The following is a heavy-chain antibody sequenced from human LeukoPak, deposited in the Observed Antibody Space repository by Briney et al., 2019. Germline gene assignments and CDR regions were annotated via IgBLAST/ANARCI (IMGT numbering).Heavy chain of an antibody. CDR2: IRSSSET. CDR1: GFTFSSYA. Sequence: GGSLRLSCAASGFTFSSYAMHWVRQAPGKGLEWVSHIRSSSETFYADSVKGRFTISRDNARNSLYLQMNNLRGEDTAIYYCARDAGNSGYGCDLWGQGTLVTVSS. D-gene: IGHD5-12*01. J-gene: IGHJ5*02. CDR3: ARDAGNSGYGCDL. V-gene: IGHV3-48*01.